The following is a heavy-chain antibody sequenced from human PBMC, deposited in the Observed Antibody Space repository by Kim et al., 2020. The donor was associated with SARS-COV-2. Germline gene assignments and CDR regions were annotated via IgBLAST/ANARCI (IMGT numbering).Heavy chain of an antibody. J-gene: IGHJ6*02. CDR2: IKQDGSEK. D-gene: IGHD2-2*01. Sequence: GGSLRLSCAASGFTFSSYWMSWVRQAPGKGLEWVANIKQDGSEKYYVDSVKGRFTISRDNAKNSLYLQMNSLRAEDTAVYYCARDGGYCSSTSCSFDYYYYGMDVWGQGTTVTVSS. V-gene: IGHV3-7*01. CDR1: GFTFSSYW. CDR3: ARDGGYCSSTSCSFDYYYYGMDV.